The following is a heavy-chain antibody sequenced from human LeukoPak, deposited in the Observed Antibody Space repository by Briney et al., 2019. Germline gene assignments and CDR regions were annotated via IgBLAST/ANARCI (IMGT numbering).Heavy chain of an antibody. Sequence: SETLSLTCTVSGGSISSTTYYWAWIRQPPGKGLEYIGTIYYSGSTDYNPSLKSRVTISVDTSKNQFSLRLSSVTAADTAVYYCARHRSPGTYYEANDYWGQGTLVTVSS. D-gene: IGHD3-10*01. CDR2: IYYSGST. CDR1: GGSISSTTYY. V-gene: IGHV4-39*01. J-gene: IGHJ4*02. CDR3: ARHRSPGTYYEANDY.